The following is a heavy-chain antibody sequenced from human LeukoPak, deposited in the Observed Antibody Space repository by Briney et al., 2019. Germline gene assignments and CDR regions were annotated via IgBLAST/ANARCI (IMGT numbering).Heavy chain of an antibody. CDR3: GMSTIGARAGSDY. J-gene: IGHJ4*02. D-gene: IGHD6-6*01. CDR2: ISGNSVYI. V-gene: IGHV3-21*01. CDR1: GFTFSTYS. Sequence: PGGSLRLSCAASGFTFSTYSMNWVRQAPGKGLEWVSSISGNSVYISYADSVKGRFTIPRDNAKESLYLQMNSLRDEDTAVYYCGMSTIGARAGSDYWGQGTLVTVSS.